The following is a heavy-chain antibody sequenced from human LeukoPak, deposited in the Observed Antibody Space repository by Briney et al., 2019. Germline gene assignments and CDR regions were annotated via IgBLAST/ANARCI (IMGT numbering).Heavy chain of an antibody. V-gene: IGHV3-23*01. CDR1: GFTFSSYA. D-gene: IGHD3-10*01. Sequence: GGSLRLSCAASGFTFSSYAMSWVRQAPGKGLEWVSAISGSGGSTYYGDSVKGRFTISRDNSKNTLYLQLNRLRAEDTAVYYCAKHEGSSGSYCHFHYWGQGTLVTVSS. J-gene: IGHJ4*02. CDR3: AKHEGSSGSYCHFHY. CDR2: ISGSGGST.